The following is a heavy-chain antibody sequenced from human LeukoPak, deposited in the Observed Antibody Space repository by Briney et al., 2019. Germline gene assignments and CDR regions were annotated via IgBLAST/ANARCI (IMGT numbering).Heavy chain of an antibody. CDR2: FKRKTNGGTT. J-gene: IGHJ4*02. CDR1: GFTFSNAW. CDR3: TTTYYDYVWGSYRYTPVDY. V-gene: IGHV3-15*07. Sequence: GGSLGLSCAASGFTFSNAWMNGFGRAPGKGREWVGRFKRKTNGGTTDYAAPVKGRFTISRDDSKNTLYLQMNSLKTEDTAVYYCTTTYYDYVWGSYRYTPVDYWGQGTLVTVSS. D-gene: IGHD3-16*02.